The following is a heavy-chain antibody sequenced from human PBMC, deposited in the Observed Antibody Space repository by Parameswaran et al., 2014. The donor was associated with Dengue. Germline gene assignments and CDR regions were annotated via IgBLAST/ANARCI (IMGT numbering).Heavy chain of an antibody. CDR3: ARGPTRSRYCSSTSCYWSYYMDV. D-gene: IGHD2-2*01. CDR2: INHSGST. Sequence: ASETLSLTCAVYGGSFSGYYWSWIRQPPGKGLGWIGEINHSGSTNYNPSLKSRVTISVDTSKNQFSLKLSSVTAADTAVYYCARGPTRSRYCSSTSCYWSYYMDVWGKGTTVTVSS. CDR1: GGSFSGYY. J-gene: IGHJ6*03. V-gene: IGHV4-34*01.